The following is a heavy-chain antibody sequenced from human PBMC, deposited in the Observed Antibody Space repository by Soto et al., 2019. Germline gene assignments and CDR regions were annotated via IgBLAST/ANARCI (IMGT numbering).Heavy chain of an antibody. D-gene: IGHD1-1*01. CDR2: IGTSGSDI. V-gene: IGHV3-11*01. CDR1: GITFSDHY. Sequence: GGSLRLSCAASGITFSDHYMTWIRQAPGKGLEWVSYIGTSGSDIHYADSVKGRFTISRDNAKNSLYLQMNSLRTEDTAVYYCAKRATGTYFDDWGQGTLVTVSS. CDR3: AKRATGTYFDD. J-gene: IGHJ4*02.